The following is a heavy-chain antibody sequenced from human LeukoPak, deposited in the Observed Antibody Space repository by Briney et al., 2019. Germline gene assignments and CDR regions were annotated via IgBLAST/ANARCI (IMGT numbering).Heavy chain of an antibody. CDR2: ISAYNGNT. D-gene: IGHD6-13*01. CDR3: ARDGAAAGRNWFDP. Sequence: GASVKVPCKASGYTFTSYGISWVRQAPGQGLEWMGWISAYNGNTNYAQKLQGRVTMTTDTSTSTAYMELRSLRSDDTAVYYCARDGAAAGRNWFDPWGQGTLVTVSS. V-gene: IGHV1-18*01. J-gene: IGHJ5*02. CDR1: GYTFTSYG.